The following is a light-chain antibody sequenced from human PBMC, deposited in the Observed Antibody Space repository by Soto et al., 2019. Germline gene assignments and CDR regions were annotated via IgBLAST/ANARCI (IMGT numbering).Light chain of an antibody. J-gene: IGKJ4*01. CDR3: QQRNTWPPPT. CDR1: QSISNS. Sequence: EIVLTQSPVTLSLSPGERATLSCRASQSISNSLAWYQEKPGQAPRLLIYDSSNRATGIPPRFSGSGSGTDFTLPISSLEPEDFAVYYCQQRNTWPPPTFGGGTRVEI. CDR2: DSS. V-gene: IGKV3-11*01.